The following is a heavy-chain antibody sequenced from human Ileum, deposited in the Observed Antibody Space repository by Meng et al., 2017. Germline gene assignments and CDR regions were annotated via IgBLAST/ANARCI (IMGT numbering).Heavy chain of an antibody. J-gene: IGHJ4*02. CDR2: ITSSGRFI. V-gene: IGHV3-21*02. CDR1: GFSFSTYT. CDR3: ANELRYYFEY. Sequence: EVLLVESGGGLVKPGRSLRLSCAASGFSFSTYTMHWVRRAPGKGLEWVSSITSSGRFIFYADSVKGRFTISRDNAKSSLYLQMNSLRDGDTAVYYCANELRYYFEYWGQGALVTVSS. D-gene: IGHD4-23*01.